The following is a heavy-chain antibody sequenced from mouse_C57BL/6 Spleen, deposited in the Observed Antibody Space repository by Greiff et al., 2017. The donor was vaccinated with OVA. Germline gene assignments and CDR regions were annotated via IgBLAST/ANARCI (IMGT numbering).Heavy chain of an antibody. CDR3: ARYSNYEGYFDY. CDR1: GFTFCDYG. J-gene: IGHJ2*01. D-gene: IGHD2-5*01. Sequence: EVMLVESGGGLVKPGGSLKLSCAASGFTFCDYGMHWVRQAPEKGLEWVAYISSGSSTIYYADTVKGRFTISRDNAKNTLFLQMTSLRSEDTAMYYCARYSNYEGYFDYWGQGTTLTVSS. V-gene: IGHV5-17*01. CDR2: ISSGSSTI.